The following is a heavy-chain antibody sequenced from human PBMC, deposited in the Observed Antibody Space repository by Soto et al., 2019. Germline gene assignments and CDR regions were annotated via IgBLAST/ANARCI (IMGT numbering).Heavy chain of an antibody. D-gene: IGHD2-15*01. CDR1: GYIFSSYG. V-gene: IGHV1-18*04. CDR3: ARPLSSSYSPYHSNI. Sequence: QVQLVQSGVEVKKPGASVKVSCQASGYIFSSYGLSWVRRAPGQGLEWMGWISTSNGNTKCAQKFQDRVALTTDPSTSTAYMQLRSPRSDDAAVYYCARPLSSSYSPYHSNIWGPGTVVSVPS. CDR2: ISTSNGNT. J-gene: IGHJ1*01.